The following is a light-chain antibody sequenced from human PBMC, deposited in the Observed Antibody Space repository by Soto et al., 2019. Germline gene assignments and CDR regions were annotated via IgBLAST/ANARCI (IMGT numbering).Light chain of an antibody. V-gene: IGKV1-5*03. CDR1: QSINNR. CDR2: KAS. J-gene: IGKJ1*01. CDR3: QQYNTYPWT. Sequence: DIQMTQSPSTLSASVGDRVTITCRASQSINNRLVWYQQKPGIAPILLLYKASSLQSGVPSRFSGSGSGTEFNFTISSLQPADFATYYCQQYNTYPWTFGHGTKVEI.